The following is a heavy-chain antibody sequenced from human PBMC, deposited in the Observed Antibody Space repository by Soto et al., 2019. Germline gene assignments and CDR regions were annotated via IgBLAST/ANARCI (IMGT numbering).Heavy chain of an antibody. J-gene: IGHJ6*02. V-gene: IGHV3-21*01. CDR3: AREAHPYYDFWSGSPYGMDV. D-gene: IGHD3-3*01. CDR2: ISSSSSYI. Sequence: PGGSLRLSCAASGFTFSSYSMNWVRQAPGKGLEWVSSISSSSSYIYYADSVKGRFTISRDNAKNSLYLQTNSLRAEDTAVYYCAREAHPYYDFWSGSPYGMDVWGQGTTVTVSS. CDR1: GFTFSSYS.